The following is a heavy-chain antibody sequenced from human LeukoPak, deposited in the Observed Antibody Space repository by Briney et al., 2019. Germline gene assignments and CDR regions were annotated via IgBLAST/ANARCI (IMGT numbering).Heavy chain of an antibody. CDR3: AKDQDFYSYFDY. CDR1: GFTFSSYA. CDR2: ISGSGGST. Sequence: GGSLGLSCAASGFTFSSYAMSWVRQAPGKGLEWVSAISGSGGSTYYADSVKGRFTISRDNSKNTLYLQMNSLRAEDTAVYYCAKDQDFYSYFDYWGQGTLVTVSS. D-gene: IGHD4-4*01. J-gene: IGHJ4*02. V-gene: IGHV3-23*01.